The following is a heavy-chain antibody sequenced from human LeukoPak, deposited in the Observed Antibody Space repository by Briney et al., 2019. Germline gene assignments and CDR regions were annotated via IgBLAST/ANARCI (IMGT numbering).Heavy chain of an antibody. CDR2: ISGSGGST. V-gene: IGHV3-23*01. J-gene: IGHJ4*02. D-gene: IGHD6-13*01. CDR1: GYTFSSYA. CDR3: AKDSGFSSSWQLGY. Sequence: PGGSLRLSCTASGYTFSSYAMTWVRQAPGKGLEWVSDISGSGGSTYYADSVKGRFTISRDNSKNTLYLQMNSLRAEDTAVYYCAKDSGFSSSWQLGYWGQGTLVTVSS.